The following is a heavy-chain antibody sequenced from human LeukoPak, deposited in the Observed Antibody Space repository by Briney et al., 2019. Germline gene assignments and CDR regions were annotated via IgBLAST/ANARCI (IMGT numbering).Heavy chain of an antibody. J-gene: IGHJ4*02. CDR1: GGSISSSSYY. CDR3: ARQERLTTPYFDY. V-gene: IGHV4-39*07. Sequence: SETLSLTCTVSGGSISSSSYYWGWIRQPPGKGLEWIGNIYYSGSTNYNPSLKSRVTISVDTSKNQFSLKLSSVTAADTAVYYCARQERLTTPYFDYWGQGTLVTVSS. CDR2: IYYSGST. D-gene: IGHD1-1*01.